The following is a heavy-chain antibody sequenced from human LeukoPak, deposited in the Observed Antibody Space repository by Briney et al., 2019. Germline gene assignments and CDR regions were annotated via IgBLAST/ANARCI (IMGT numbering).Heavy chain of an antibody. CDR3: VGGAPNWGFDY. J-gene: IGHJ4*02. V-gene: IGHV1-8*01. Sequence: GAPVKVSCKPSGYSFTSYDINWVRESTGQGLEWMGWMSPKSGHTGYAQNFQGRVTMTRNTSISTAYMELSSLRSEDTAVYYCVGGAPNWGFDYWGQGTLVTVSS. CDR2: MSPKSGHT. CDR1: GYSFTSYD. D-gene: IGHD7-27*01.